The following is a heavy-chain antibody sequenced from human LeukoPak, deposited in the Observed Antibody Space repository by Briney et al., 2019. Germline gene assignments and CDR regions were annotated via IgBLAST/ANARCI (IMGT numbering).Heavy chain of an antibody. D-gene: IGHD3-16*02. CDR1: GFTFSNAR. V-gene: IGHV3-30*18. J-gene: IGHJ4*02. Sequence: PGGSLRLSCAASGFTFSNARMSWVRQAPGKGLEWVAVISYDGSNKYYADSVKGRFTISRDNSKNTLYLQMNSLRAEDTAVYYCAKDPTGSYTQPDYWGQGTLVTVSS. CDR2: ISYDGSNK. CDR3: AKDPTGSYTQPDY.